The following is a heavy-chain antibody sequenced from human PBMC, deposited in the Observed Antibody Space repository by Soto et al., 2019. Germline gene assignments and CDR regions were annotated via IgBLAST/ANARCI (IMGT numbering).Heavy chain of an antibody. CDR3: ARLPRANYYGSGSYPDY. Sequence: TSETLSLTCTVSGGSISSSSYYWGWIRQPPGKGLEWIGSIYYSGSTYYNPSLKSRVTISVDTSKNQFSLKLSSVTAADTAVYYCARLPRANYYGSGSYPDYWGQGTLVTVSS. J-gene: IGHJ4*02. CDR1: GGSISSSSYY. V-gene: IGHV4-39*01. CDR2: IYYSGST. D-gene: IGHD3-10*01.